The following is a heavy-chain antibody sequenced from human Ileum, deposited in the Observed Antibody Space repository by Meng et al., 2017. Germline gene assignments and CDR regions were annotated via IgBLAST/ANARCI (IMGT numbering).Heavy chain of an antibody. CDR3: ARNTVGTTTLDY. J-gene: IGHJ4*02. CDR1: GNSFINYV. CDR2: INVDNGDT. V-gene: IGHV1-3*01. Sequence: QVQLVQSGSELRKPGASVRVSCKASGNSFINYVLNWVRQAPGQGLEWMGWINVDNGDTRYSQKFQGRLTITRDTSASTAYLELSSLTSEDTAVYYCARNTVGTTTLDYWGQGTLVTVSS. D-gene: IGHD1-1*01.